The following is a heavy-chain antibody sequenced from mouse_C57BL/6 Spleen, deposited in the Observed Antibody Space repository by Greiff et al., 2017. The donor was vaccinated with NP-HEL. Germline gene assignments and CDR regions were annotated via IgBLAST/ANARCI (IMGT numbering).Heavy chain of an antibody. CDR1: GYTFTSYG. D-gene: IGHD4-1*01. J-gene: IGHJ2*01. CDR2: IYPRSGNT. CDR3: ARSLTGTRDYFDY. Sequence: LVESGAELARPGASVKLSCKASGYTFTSYGISWVKQRTGQGLEWIGEIYPRSGNTYYNEKFKGKATLTADKSSSTAYMELRSLTSEDSAVYFCARSLTGTRDYFDYWGQGTTLTVSS. V-gene: IGHV1-81*01.